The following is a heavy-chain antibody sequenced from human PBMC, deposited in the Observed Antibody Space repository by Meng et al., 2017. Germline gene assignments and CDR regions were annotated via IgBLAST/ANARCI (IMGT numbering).Heavy chain of an antibody. Sequence: QGPLGQAGARGKKPGASGKVSCKASGYTFTGYYMHWVRQAPGQGLEWMGRINPNSGGTNYAQKFQGRVTMTRDTSISTAYMELSRLRSDDTAEYYCARGDWGSLSFDYWGQGTLVTVSS. V-gene: IGHV1-2*06. D-gene: IGHD7-27*01. CDR1: GYTFTGYY. CDR2: INPNSGGT. CDR3: ARGDWGSLSFDY. J-gene: IGHJ4*02.